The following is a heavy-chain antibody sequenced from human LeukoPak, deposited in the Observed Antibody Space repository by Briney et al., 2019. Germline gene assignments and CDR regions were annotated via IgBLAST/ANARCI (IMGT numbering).Heavy chain of an antibody. Sequence: PSETLSLTCAVSGGSIRTGGYYWSWIRQHPEKGLEWIGYIYYSGSTYYNPSLKSRVTMSEDTSTNQFSLKLSSVTAADTAVYYCVRGRGDYYDSSGGYYFDFWGQGTLVTVSS. D-gene: IGHD3-22*01. J-gene: IGHJ4*02. CDR1: GGSIRTGGYY. V-gene: IGHV4-31*11. CDR3: VRGRGDYYDSSGGYYFDF. CDR2: IYYSGST.